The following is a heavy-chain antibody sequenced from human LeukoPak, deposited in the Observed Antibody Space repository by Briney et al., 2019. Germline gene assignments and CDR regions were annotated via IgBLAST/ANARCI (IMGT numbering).Heavy chain of an antibody. V-gene: IGHV5-51*01. CDR2: IYPGDSDT. CDR1: GYNFPSYW. D-gene: IGHD6-19*01. J-gene: IGHJ4*02. Sequence: GESLEISCKGSGYNFPSYWIAWVRQMPGKGLEWMGIIYPGDSDTRYSPSFKGQVTISADKSISTAYLQWSGLKASDTAMYYCARQIGSSGYFDFWGQGTLVTVSS. CDR3: ARQIGSSGYFDF.